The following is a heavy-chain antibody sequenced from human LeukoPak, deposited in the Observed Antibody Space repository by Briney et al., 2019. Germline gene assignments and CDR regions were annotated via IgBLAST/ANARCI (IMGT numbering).Heavy chain of an antibody. J-gene: IGHJ5*02. D-gene: IGHD1-14*01. Sequence: GGSLRLSCAASGFTFSSYAMTWVRQAPGKGLEWVSGISGSGGSTYYADSVKGRFTISRDNSKNTLSLQMNSLRAEDTAVYYCAKTRAATGGWFDPWGQGTLVTVSS. V-gene: IGHV3-23*01. CDR1: GFTFSSYA. CDR3: AKTRAATGGWFDP. CDR2: ISGSGGST.